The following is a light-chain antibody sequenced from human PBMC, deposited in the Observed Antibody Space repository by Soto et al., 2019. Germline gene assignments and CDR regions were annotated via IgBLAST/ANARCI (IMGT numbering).Light chain of an antibody. J-gene: IGLJ2*01. Sequence: QSVLTQPPSASGSPGQPVTISCTGTSSDVGGYDYVSWYQQYPGKAPKLLIYEVSKRPSGVPDRFSGSKTGNTASLTVSGLQADDEADYYCTSYAGSSSVVFGGGTKLTVL. CDR1: SSDVGGYDY. CDR3: TSYAGSSSVV. V-gene: IGLV2-8*01. CDR2: EVS.